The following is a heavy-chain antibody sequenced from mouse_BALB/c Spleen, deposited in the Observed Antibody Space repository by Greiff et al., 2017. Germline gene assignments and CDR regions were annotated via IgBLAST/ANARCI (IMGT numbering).Heavy chain of an antibody. D-gene: IGHD1-1*01. Sequence: QVQLQQPGAELVKPGASVKMSCKASGYTFTSYWMHWVKQRPGQGLEWIGVIDPSDSYTSYNQKFKGKATLTVDTSSSTAYMQLSSLTSEDSAVYYCTTITTVVEDYWGQGTTLTVSS. CDR1: GYTFTSYW. V-gene: IGHV1S127*01. J-gene: IGHJ2*01. CDR2: IDPSDSYT. CDR3: TTITTVVEDY.